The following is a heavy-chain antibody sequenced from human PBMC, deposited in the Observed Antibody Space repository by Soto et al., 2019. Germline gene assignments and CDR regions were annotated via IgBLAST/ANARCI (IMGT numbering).Heavy chain of an antibody. V-gene: IGHV1-3*01. CDR2: INAGNGNT. D-gene: IGHD3-3*01. CDR3: ARGRIGDFWSGYSIDY. Sequence: QVQLVQSGAEVKKPGASVKVSCKASGYTFTSYAMHWVRQAPGQRLEWMGWINAGNGNTKYSQKFQGRVTITRDTSASTAYMELSSLRSEDTAVYYCARGRIGDFWSGYSIDYWGQGTLVTVSS. J-gene: IGHJ4*02. CDR1: GYTFTSYA.